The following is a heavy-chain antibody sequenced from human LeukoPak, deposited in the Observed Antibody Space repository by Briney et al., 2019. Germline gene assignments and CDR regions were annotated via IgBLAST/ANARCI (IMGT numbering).Heavy chain of an antibody. CDR3: ARDILTGYYPGY. D-gene: IGHD3-9*01. CDR1: GGSFSGYY. J-gene: IGHJ4*02. V-gene: IGHV4-34*01. Sequence: SETLSLTCAVYGGSFSGYYWSWIRQPPGKGLEWIGEINHSGSTNYNPSLKSRVTISVDTSKNQLSLKLSSVTAADTAVYYCARDILTGYYPGYWGQGTLVTVSS. CDR2: INHSGST.